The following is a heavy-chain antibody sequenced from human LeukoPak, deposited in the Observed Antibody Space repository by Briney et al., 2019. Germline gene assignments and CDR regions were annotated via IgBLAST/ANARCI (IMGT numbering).Heavy chain of an antibody. J-gene: IGHJ4*02. CDR3: ARVTGYMTEDYFDY. CDR1: GGSINSYY. D-gene: IGHD6-13*01. Sequence: SETLSLTCTVSGGSINSYYWSWIRQPPGKGLEWIGYIYYSGSTNYNPSLKSRVTISVDTSKNQFSLRLSSVTAADTAVYYCARVTGYMTEDYFDYWGQGTLVIVSA. V-gene: IGHV4-59*01. CDR2: IYYSGST.